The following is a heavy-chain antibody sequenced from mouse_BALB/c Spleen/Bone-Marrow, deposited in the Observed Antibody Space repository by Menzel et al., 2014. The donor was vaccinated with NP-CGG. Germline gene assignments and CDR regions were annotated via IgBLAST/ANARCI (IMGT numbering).Heavy chain of an antibody. CDR1: GYSFTGYY. CDR2: IHPCNGAT. Sequence: VQLQQSGPELVKPGASVKISCKASGYSFTGYYMHWVKQSHVKSLEWIGRIHPCNGATGYNQNFKDKASLTVDQSSSTAYMELHSLTSEDSAVYYCARGYYYGSSYDAWFAYWGQGTLVTVSA. CDR3: ARGYYYGSSYDAWFAY. V-gene: IGHV1-26*01. D-gene: IGHD1-1*01. J-gene: IGHJ3*01.